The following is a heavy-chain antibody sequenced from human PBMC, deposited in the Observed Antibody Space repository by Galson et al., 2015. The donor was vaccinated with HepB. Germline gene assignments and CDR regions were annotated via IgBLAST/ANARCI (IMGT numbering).Heavy chain of an antibody. D-gene: IGHD1-1*01. CDR1: GFTFSSYG. CDR2: ISYDGSNK. J-gene: IGHJ4*02. CDR3: AKGDWNPDY. V-gene: IGHV3-30*18. Sequence: SLRLSCAASGFTFSSYGMHWVRQAPGKGLEWVAVISYDGSNKYYADSVKGRFTISRDNSKNTLYLQMNSLRAEDTAVYYCAKGDWNPDYWGQGTLVTVSP.